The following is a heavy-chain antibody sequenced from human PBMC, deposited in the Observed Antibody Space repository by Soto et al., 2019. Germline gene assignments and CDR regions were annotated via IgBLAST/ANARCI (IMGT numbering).Heavy chain of an antibody. D-gene: IGHD3-22*01. CDR2: IIPIFGTA. V-gene: IGHV1-69*06. J-gene: IGHJ4*02. CDR3: ARVVYYYDCGQEPGEYFDY. CDR1: GGTFSSYA. Sequence: SVKVSCKASGGTFSSYAISWVRQAPGQGLEWMGGIIPIFGTANYAQKFQGRVTITADKSTSTAYMELSSLRSEDTAVYYCARVVYYYDCGQEPGEYFDYWGQGTLVTVSS.